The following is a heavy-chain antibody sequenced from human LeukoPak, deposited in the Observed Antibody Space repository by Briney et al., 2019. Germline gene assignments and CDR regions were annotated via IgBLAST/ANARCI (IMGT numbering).Heavy chain of an antibody. J-gene: IGHJ4*02. CDR3: ARGAYCSGGSCYSDY. CDR1: GGSISGYY. CDR2: IYYSGST. Sequence: SETLSLTCTVSGGSISGYYWSWIRQPPGKGLEWIGYIYYSGSTNYNPSLKSRVTISGDTSKNQFSLKLSSVTAADTAVYYCARGAYCSGGSCYSDYWGPGTLVTVSS. D-gene: IGHD2-15*01. V-gene: IGHV4-59*01.